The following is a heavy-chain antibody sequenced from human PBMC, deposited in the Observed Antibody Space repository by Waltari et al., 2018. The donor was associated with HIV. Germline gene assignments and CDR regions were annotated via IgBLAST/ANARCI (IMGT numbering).Heavy chain of an antibody. D-gene: IGHD4-17*01. J-gene: IGHJ1*01. Sequence: EVQLVESGGGLVKPAGSLRVSCAASGFTFRKARRSWVRQAPGKGLEWVGRMKSKTDGGTTDYAAPVKGRFTISRDDSKNTLYLQMNSLKSEDTAVYYCTTGTEHWGQGTLVTVSS. V-gene: IGHV3-15*01. CDR1: GFTFRKAR. CDR3: TTGTEH. CDR2: MKSKTDGGTT.